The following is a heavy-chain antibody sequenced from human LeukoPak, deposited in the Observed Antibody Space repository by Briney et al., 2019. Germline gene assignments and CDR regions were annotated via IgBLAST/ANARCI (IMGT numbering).Heavy chain of an antibody. Sequence: PGGSLRLSCAASGFTFSSYGMSWVRQAPGKGLEWVSAISGSGGSTYYADSVKGRFTISRDNSKNTLYLQMNSLRAEDTAVYYCAKVSVGSLAGVSPPRHFDYWGQGTLVTVSS. CDR2: ISGSGGST. D-gene: IGHD6-13*01. V-gene: IGHV3-23*01. J-gene: IGHJ4*02. CDR3: AKVSVGSLAGVSPPRHFDY. CDR1: GFTFSSYG.